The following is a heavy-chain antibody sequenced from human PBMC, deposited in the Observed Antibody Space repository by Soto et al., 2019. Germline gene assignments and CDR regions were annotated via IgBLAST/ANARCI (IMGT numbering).Heavy chain of an antibody. CDR2: ISYDGSNK. CDR1: GFTFGSYG. Sequence: GGSLTLSCAASGFTFGSYGMHWVRQAPGKGMEWEAVISYDGSNKYYAESVKGRFTISRDNSKNTLYLQMNSLRAEDTAVYYCAKDSGSIAARPFAFDIWGQGTMVTVSS. D-gene: IGHD6-6*01. V-gene: IGHV3-30*18. J-gene: IGHJ3*02. CDR3: AKDSGSIAARPFAFDI.